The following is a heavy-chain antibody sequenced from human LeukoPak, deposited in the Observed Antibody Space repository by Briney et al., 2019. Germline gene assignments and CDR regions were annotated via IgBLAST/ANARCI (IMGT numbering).Heavy chain of an antibody. CDR1: GFTFSDHY. V-gene: IGHV3-72*01. Sequence: SGGSLRLSCAASGFTFSDHYMDWVRQAPGKGLEWVGRTRNKANSYTTEYAASVKGRFTISRDDSKNSLYLQMNSLKTGDTAVYYCARDRSYPDSYYYYMDVWGKGTTVTVSS. D-gene: IGHD1-26*01. J-gene: IGHJ6*03. CDR2: TRNKANSYTT. CDR3: ARDRSYPDSYYYYMDV.